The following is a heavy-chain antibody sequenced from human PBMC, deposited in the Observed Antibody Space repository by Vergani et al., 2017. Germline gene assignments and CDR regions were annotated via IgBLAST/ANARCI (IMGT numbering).Heavy chain of an antibody. CDR2: INPNSGGT. J-gene: IGHJ5*02. V-gene: IGHV1-2*02. Sequence: QVHLVQSGSEVKKPGASVKVSCKASGYTITDYYIHWVRHAPGQRLEWMGWINPNSGGTDYAQKFQSRVTMTWDTSTTTAYVDLSSLRSDDTAVYYCARGRPYGGWFDPWGQGTLVTVSS. CDR1: GYTITDYY. D-gene: IGHD4-17*01. CDR3: ARGRPYGGWFDP.